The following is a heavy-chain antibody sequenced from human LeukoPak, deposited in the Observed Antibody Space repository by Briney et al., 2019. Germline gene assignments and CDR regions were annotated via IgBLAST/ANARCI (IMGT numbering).Heavy chain of an antibody. J-gene: IGHJ3*02. CDR2: IYTSGST. D-gene: IGHD3-22*01. V-gene: IGHV4-4*07. CDR1: GGSISSYY. CDR3: AVTYYYDSSGYYYSAFDI. Sequence: SETLSLTCTVSGGSISSYYWSWIRQPAGKGLEWIGRIYTSGSTNYNPSLKSRVTMSGDKSKNPFSLKLSSVTAADTAVYYCAVTYYYDSSGYYYSAFDIWGQGTMVTVSS.